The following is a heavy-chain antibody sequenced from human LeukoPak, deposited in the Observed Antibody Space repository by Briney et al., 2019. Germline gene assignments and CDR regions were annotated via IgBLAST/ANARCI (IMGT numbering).Heavy chain of an antibody. CDR3: ANSIAVAGTSQVYYFDH. V-gene: IGHV3-23*01. Sequence: GGSLRLSCAASGFTFSSYGMSWVRQAPGKGLEWVSAISGSGGSTYYADSVKGRFTISRDNSKNTLYLQMNSLRAEDTAVYYCANSIAVAGTSQVYYFDHWGQGTLVTVSS. CDR1: GFTFSSYG. CDR2: ISGSGGST. D-gene: IGHD6-19*01. J-gene: IGHJ4*02.